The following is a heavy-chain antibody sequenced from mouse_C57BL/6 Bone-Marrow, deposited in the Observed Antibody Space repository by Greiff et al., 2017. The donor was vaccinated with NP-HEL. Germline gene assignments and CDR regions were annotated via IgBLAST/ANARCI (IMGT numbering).Heavy chain of an antibody. D-gene: IGHD2-4*01. Sequence: VQLQQSGAELARPGASVKLSCKASGYTFTSYGISWVKQRTGQGLEWIGEIYPRRGNTYYNEKFKGKATLTADKSSSTAYMELRSLTSEDSAVYFCARDYYDYGWGQGTTLTVSS. J-gene: IGHJ2*01. CDR1: GYTFTSYG. CDR2: IYPRRGNT. V-gene: IGHV1-81*01. CDR3: ARDYYDYG.